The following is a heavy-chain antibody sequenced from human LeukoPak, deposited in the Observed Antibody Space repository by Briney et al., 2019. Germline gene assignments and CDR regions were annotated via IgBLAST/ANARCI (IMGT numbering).Heavy chain of an antibody. V-gene: IGHV3-7*01. CDR1: GFTFSSYW. D-gene: IGHD4-17*01. Sequence: GGSLRLSCAASGFTFSSYWMSWVRQAPGKGLKWVANIKQDGSEKYYVDSVKGRFTISRDNAKNSLYLQMNSLRAGDTAVYYCAREYGDYYYMDVWGKGTTVTVSS. CDR2: IKQDGSEK. J-gene: IGHJ6*03. CDR3: AREYGDYYYMDV.